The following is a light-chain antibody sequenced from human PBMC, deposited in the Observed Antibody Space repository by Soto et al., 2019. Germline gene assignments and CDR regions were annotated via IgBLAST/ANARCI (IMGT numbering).Light chain of an antibody. V-gene: IGKV1-39*01. CDR1: QSISSY. Sequence: DIQMTQSPSTLSASVGDRVTITCRASQSISSYLNWYRQKPGKAPKLLIYAASSLQSGVPSRFSGSGSGTDFTLTISSLQPEDFATYYCQQSYSIPVTFGQGTKVDIK. CDR3: QQSYSIPVT. CDR2: AAS. J-gene: IGKJ1*01.